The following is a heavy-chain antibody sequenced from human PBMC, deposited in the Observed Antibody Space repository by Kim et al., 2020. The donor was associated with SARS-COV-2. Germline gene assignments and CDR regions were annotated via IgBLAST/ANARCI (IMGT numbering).Heavy chain of an antibody. CDR1: GGTFSSYA. CDR2: IIPIFGTA. CDR3: ASWGGVGATVRLLPPRN. J-gene: IGHJ4*02. V-gene: IGHV1-69*13. D-gene: IGHD1-26*01. Sequence: SVKVSCKASGGTFSSYAISWVRQAPGQGLEWMGGIIPIFGTANYAQKFQGRVTITADESTSTAYMELSSLRSEDTAVYYCASWGGVGATVRLLPPRNWGQGTLVTVSS.